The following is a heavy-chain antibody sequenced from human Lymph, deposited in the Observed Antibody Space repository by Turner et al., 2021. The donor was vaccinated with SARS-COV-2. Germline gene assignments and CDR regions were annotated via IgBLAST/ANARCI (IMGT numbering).Heavy chain of an antibody. CDR1: GYTLTGYY. J-gene: IGHJ4*02. CDR2: IHPNSGVT. Sequence: VQLVQSGAEVKRPGASVMVSCKASGYTLTGYYMHWVRQAPGQGLEWMVWIHPNSGVTNYAQKFQGRVTMTRDTSISTAYMDLSRLRSDDTAMYYCARSRDLQSMVRGVDPFDYWGQGTLVTVSS. V-gene: IGHV1-2*02. CDR3: ARSRDLQSMVRGVDPFDY. D-gene: IGHD3-10*01.